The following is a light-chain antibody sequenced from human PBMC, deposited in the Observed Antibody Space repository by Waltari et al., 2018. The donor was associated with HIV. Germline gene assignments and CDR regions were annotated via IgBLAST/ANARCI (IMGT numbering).Light chain of an antibody. CDR2: LGS. CDR1: RSLLYSNGYNY. Sequence: DIVMTQPPLSLPVTPGEPASISCWSSRSLLYSNGYNYVTWYLQKPGQSPQLLIYLGSTRAPGVPDMFSGSGSGTNFTLKINRVAAEDVGVYYCMQTLQTPWTFGQGTKVEIK. CDR3: MQTLQTPWT. V-gene: IGKV2-28*01. J-gene: IGKJ1*01.